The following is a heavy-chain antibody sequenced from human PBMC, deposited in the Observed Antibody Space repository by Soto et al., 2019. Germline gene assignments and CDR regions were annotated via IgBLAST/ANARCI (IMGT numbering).Heavy chain of an antibody. CDR2: IYYSGST. CDR3: ANLYSSSRYYYYYGMDV. D-gene: IGHD6-13*01. V-gene: IGHV4-61*01. Sequence: SETLSLTCTVSGGSVSSGSYYWSWIRQPPGKGLEWIGYIYYSGSTNYNPSLKSRVTISVDTSKNQFSLKLSSVTAADTAVYYCANLYSSSRYYYYYGMDVWGQGTTVTVSS. CDR1: GGSVSSGSYY. J-gene: IGHJ6*02.